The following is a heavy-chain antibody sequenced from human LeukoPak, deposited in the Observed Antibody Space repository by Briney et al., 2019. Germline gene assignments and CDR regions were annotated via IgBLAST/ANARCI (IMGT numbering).Heavy chain of an antibody. CDR3: VGGYLDYYYGMDV. Sequence: GGSLRLSCAASGFTFDDYAMHWVRQAPGKGLEWVSGISWNSGSIGYADSVKGRFTLSRDNAKNSLYLQMNSLRAEDTALYYCVGGYLDYYYGMDVWGQGTTVTVSS. V-gene: IGHV3-9*01. CDR1: GFTFDDYA. J-gene: IGHJ6*02. CDR2: ISWNSGSI. D-gene: IGHD3-16*02.